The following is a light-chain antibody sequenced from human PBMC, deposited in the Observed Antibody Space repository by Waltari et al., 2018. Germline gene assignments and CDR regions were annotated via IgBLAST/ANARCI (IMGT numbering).Light chain of an antibody. CDR1: STDLASYNL. V-gene: IGLV2-23*01. CDR3: CPYTGSSTSYG. Sequence: QSVLSQPASVSGSPGQSLTITCTGASTDLASYNLVAWYQHHPNRAPKLIIYEATKRPSGISHRFSGAKSGATASLRISGLQADDEADYYCCPYTGSSTSYGCGGGTKVTVL. J-gene: IGLJ1*01. CDR2: EAT.